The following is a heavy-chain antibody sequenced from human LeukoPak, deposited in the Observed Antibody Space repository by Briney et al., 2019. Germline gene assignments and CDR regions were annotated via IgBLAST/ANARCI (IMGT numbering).Heavy chain of an antibody. CDR2: ISGSGGST. V-gene: IGHV3-23*01. D-gene: IGHD6-13*01. CDR3: AKNRPEYSNTWYGRYFDY. CDR1: GFTFSSYA. J-gene: IGHJ4*02. Sequence: PGGSLRLSCAASGFTFSSYAMSWVRQAPGKGLEWVSAISGSGGSTYYADSVKGRFTISRDNSKNTLYLQMNSLRAEDTAVYYCAKNRPEYSNTWYGRYFDYWGQGTLVTVSS.